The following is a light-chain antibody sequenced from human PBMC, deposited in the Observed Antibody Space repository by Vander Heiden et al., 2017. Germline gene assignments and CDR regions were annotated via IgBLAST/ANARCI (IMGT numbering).Light chain of an antibody. J-gene: IGLJ1*01. V-gene: IGLV4-69*01. CDR1: SWHSSYA. CDR3: QTWGTGTVYV. Sequence: QLVLTQSPSASASLGASVQLTCTLSSWHSSYAIAWHQQQPEKRPRYLMKLNSDGSHSKGDGIPDRFSGSSSGAGRYLTISSLQSEDEADYYCQTWGTGTVYVFGTGTKVTVL. CDR2: LNSDGSH.